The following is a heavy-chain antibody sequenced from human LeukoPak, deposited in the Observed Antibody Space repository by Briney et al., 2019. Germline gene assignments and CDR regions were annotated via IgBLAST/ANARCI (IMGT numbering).Heavy chain of an antibody. J-gene: IGHJ5*02. D-gene: IGHD3-16*02. CDR2: INHSGST. CDR1: GGSFSGYY. CDR3: ARVGRDYVWGSYRDNWFDP. V-gene: IGHV4-34*01. Sequence: PSETLSLTCAVYGGSFSGYYWSWIRQPPGKGLEWIGEINHSGSTNYNPSLKSRVTISVDTSKNQFSLKLSSVTAADTAVYYCARVGRDYVWGSYRDNWFDPWGQGTLVTVSS.